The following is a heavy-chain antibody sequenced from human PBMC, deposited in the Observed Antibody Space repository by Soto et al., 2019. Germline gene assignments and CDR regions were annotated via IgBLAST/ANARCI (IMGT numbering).Heavy chain of an antibody. CDR2: ISCCGGST. Sequence: EVQLLESGGGVVQPGGSLRLSFVASGFNFKKFAMAWVRQAPGGGLEGVSGISCCGGSTSYADSVKGRFSIARDDSKNTLSLQMNSLRVEDTAQYYCAKADGEQWLVPHLDNWGQGTLVTVS. CDR3: AKADGEQWLVPHLDN. V-gene: IGHV3-23*01. J-gene: IGHJ4*02. D-gene: IGHD6-19*01. CDR1: GFNFKKFA.